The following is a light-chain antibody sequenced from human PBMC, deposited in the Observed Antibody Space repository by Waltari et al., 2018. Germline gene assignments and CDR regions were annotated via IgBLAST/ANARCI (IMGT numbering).Light chain of an antibody. CDR3: AAWDDSLNGWV. J-gene: IGLJ3*02. Sequence: QSVLTQPPSASGTPGQRVTIPCSGSSSNTASTTLNWYQQPPGTAPKPLIYSHNHRPSGVPDRFSGSRSGTSASLAISGLQSEDEADYYCAAWDDSLNGWVFGGGTKLTVL. CDR2: SHN. V-gene: IGLV1-44*01. CDR1: SSNTASTT.